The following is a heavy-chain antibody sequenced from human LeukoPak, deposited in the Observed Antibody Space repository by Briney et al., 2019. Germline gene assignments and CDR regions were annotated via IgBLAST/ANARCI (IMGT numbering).Heavy chain of an antibody. D-gene: IGHD3-10*01. J-gene: IGHJ4*02. Sequence: SQTLSLTCTVSGGSISSGGYYWSWIRQHPGKGLEWIGYIYYSGSTYYNPSLNGRVTISMDNSKNQLSLNLISVTAADTAIYFCATRHHSRTYMVPLDSWGQGTLVTVSS. CDR1: GGSISSGGYY. V-gene: IGHV4-31*09. CDR2: IYYSGST. CDR3: ATRHHSRTYMVPLDS.